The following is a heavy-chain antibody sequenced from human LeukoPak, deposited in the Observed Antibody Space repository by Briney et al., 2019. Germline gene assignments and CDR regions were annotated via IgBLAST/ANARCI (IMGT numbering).Heavy chain of an antibody. J-gene: IGHJ4*02. CDR1: GFTFSSYG. CDR3: AKDRGYSYGYRGLDY. CDR2: IWYDGSNK. V-gene: IGHV3-33*06. Sequence: GGSLRLSCAASGFTFSSYGMHWVRRAPGKGLEWVAVIWYDGSNKYYADSVKGRFTISRDNSKNTLYLQMNSLRAEDTAVYYCAKDRGYSYGYRGLDYWGQGTLVTVSS. D-gene: IGHD5-18*01.